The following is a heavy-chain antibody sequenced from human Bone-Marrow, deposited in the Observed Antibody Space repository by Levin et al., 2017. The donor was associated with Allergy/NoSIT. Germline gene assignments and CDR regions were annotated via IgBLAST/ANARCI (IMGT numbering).Heavy chain of an antibody. CDR1: GFTVGNNY. CDR2: IYSGGST. V-gene: IGHV3-66*01. Sequence: GESLKISCAVSGFTVGNNYMSWVRQAPGKGLEWVSLIYSGGSTYYADSVKGRFTISRDSSKNTLYLQMNNLIVDDTAVYYCARDPPGVAAAGSGYWGQGTLVTVSS. CDR3: ARDPPGVAAAGSGY. J-gene: IGHJ4*02. D-gene: IGHD6-13*01.